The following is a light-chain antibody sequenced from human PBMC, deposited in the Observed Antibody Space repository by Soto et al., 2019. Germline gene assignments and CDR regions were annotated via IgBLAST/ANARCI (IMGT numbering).Light chain of an antibody. CDR2: SNN. CDR1: SSNIGSKT. Sequence: QSVLTQPPSASGTPGQTVTISCSGSSSNIGSKTVNWYQQLPGTAPKLLIYSNNQRPSVVPDRFSASKSGTSASLAISGLQSYDEADYYCAAWDDSLNGVVFGGGTKLTVL. V-gene: IGLV1-44*01. J-gene: IGLJ2*01. CDR3: AAWDDSLNGVV.